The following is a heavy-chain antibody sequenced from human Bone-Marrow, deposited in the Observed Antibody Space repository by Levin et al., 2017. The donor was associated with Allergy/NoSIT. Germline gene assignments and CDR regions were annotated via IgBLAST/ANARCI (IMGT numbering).Heavy chain of an antibody. V-gene: IGHV3-66*01. Sequence: PRGSLRLSCAASGLNISRNFMTWVRQAPGKGPEWVSIIYDGGSTFYADSVKGRFAVSRDIAKNTLSLQMDSLRVDDTAVYYCVRGFVSRVGRRTSAYGDSSATDPFDIWGQGTKVTVSS. J-gene: IGHJ3*02. CDR1: GLNISRNF. D-gene: IGHD4-17*01. CDR2: IYDGGST. CDR3: VRGFVSRVGRRTSAYGDSSATDPFDI.